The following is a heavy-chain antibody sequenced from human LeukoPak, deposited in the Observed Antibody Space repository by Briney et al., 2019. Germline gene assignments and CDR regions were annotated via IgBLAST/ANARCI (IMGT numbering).Heavy chain of an antibody. Sequence: SETLSLTCAVYGGSFSGYYWSWIRQPPGKGLEWIGEINHSGSTNYNPSLKSRVTISVDTSKNQFSLKLSSVTAADTAVYYCARPRAPYSSSPTFQHWGQGTLVTVSS. CDR2: INHSGST. D-gene: IGHD6-13*01. V-gene: IGHV4-34*01. CDR1: GGSFSGYY. J-gene: IGHJ1*01. CDR3: ARPRAPYSSSPTFQH.